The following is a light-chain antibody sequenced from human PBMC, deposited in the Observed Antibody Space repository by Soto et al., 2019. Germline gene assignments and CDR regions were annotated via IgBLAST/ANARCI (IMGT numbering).Light chain of an antibody. CDR2: AAS. J-gene: IGKJ2*01. CDR1: QSLSRY. Sequence: DIQLTQSPSSLSASVGDRVTITCRASQSLSRYLHWYQQKPGKAPKLLIYAASSLQSGVPSRFSGSGSGTDFTLTISSLQPEDFATYYGQQSYSTPPYTFGHGTKLEIK. V-gene: IGKV1-39*01. CDR3: QQSYSTPPYT.